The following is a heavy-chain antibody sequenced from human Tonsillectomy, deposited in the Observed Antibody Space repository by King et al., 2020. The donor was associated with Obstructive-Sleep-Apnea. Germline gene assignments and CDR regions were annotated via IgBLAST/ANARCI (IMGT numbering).Heavy chain of an antibody. CDR3: AKDTSANYGSGGGAFDI. Sequence: VQLVESGGGLVQPGRSLRLSCAASGFTFDDYAMHWVRQAPGKGLEWVSGISWNSGSIGYADSVKGRFTISRDNAKNSLYLQMNSLRAEDTALYYCAKDTSANYGSGGGAFDIWGQGTMVTVSS. CDR2: ISWNSGSI. V-gene: IGHV3-9*01. J-gene: IGHJ3*02. CDR1: GFTFDDYA. D-gene: IGHD3-10*01.